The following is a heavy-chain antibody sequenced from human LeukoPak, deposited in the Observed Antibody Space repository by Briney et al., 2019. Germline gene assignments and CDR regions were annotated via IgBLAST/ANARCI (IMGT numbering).Heavy chain of an antibody. D-gene: IGHD6-6*01. CDR3: ARDTGYSSSSDY. CDR2: IDPSGGST. Sequence: GASVKVSCKASGYTFTNYYIHWVRQAPGHGLEWRGIIDPSGGSTSYEQKFKGRGTMTRDMEKRTVYMELGSLTSEDTAVYYCARDTGYSSSSDYWGQGTLVTVSS. V-gene: IGHV1-46*01. CDR1: GYTFTNYY. J-gene: IGHJ4*02.